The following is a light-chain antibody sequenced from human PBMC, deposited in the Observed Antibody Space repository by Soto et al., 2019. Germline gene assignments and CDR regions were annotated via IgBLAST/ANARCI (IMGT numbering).Light chain of an antibody. CDR1: QSISTY. CDR2: AAS. V-gene: IGKV1-39*01. J-gene: IGKJ5*01. CDR3: QHYNSYPIT. Sequence: DIQLTQSPSPLSASVGDRVAITCLASQSISTYLNWYQQKPGKAPKVLIYAASNLQSGVPPRFSGSGSGTDFTLTISSLQPDDFATYYCQHYNSYPITFGQGTRLEIK.